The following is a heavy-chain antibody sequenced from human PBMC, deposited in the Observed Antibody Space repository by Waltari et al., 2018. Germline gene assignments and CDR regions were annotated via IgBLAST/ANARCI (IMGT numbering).Heavy chain of an antibody. Sequence: EVLLVESGGGLVQPGGSLRLSCAASGFTFSDYSMNWVRQGPEKGLGWVANMSSSSSTTFYADSVEGRFSISRDNAKNSLYLQMNSLKTEDTAVYYCAREDYYDRGRIGANFDYWGQGTLVTVSS. CDR2: MSSSSSTT. CDR3: AREDYYDRGRIGANFDY. J-gene: IGHJ4*02. CDR1: GFTFSDYS. D-gene: IGHD3-22*01. V-gene: IGHV3-48*01.